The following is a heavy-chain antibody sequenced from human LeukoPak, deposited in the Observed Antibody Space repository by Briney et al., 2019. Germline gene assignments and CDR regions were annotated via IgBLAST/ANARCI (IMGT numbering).Heavy chain of an antibody. CDR2: ISAYNGNT. J-gene: IGHJ3*02. CDR1: GYTFTSYG. D-gene: IGHD2-21*02. Sequence: ASVKVSCKASGYTFTSYGISWVRQAPGQGLEWMGWISAYNGNTNYAQKLQGRFTMTTDTSTNTAYMEMKSLRSDDTAVYYCASCNAGGDCFDDAFDIWGQGTMVTVSS. CDR3: ASCNAGGDCFDDAFDI. V-gene: IGHV1-18*01.